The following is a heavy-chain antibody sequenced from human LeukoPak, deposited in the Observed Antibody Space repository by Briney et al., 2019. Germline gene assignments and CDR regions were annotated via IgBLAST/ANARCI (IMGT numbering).Heavy chain of an antibody. J-gene: IGHJ5*02. V-gene: IGHV3-53*01. D-gene: IGHD5-24*01. Sequence: GGSLRLSCAASGFTVSSSYMYWVRQAPGKGLEWVSFFYRGDSTYYAESVRGRFTISRDNSRNTLYLQMNSLRAEDTAVYYCAKQFVDIWGQGTLVTVSS. CDR1: GFTVSSSY. CDR3: AKQFVDI. CDR2: FYRGDST.